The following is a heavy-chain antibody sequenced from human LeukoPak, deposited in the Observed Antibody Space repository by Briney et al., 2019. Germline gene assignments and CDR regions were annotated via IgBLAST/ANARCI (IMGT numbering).Heavy chain of an antibody. D-gene: IGHD7-27*01. Sequence: SETLSLTCTVSGCSMNNYYWIWIRQPPGKGLEWIGYIYYSGSTNYNPSLKSRVTMSVDTSKTQSSLQLSSVTAADTAVYYCARHTPNRGGDAFDIWGQGAMVTVSS. CDR2: IYYSGST. V-gene: IGHV4-59*08. J-gene: IGHJ3*02. CDR1: GCSMNNYY. CDR3: ARHTPNRGGDAFDI.